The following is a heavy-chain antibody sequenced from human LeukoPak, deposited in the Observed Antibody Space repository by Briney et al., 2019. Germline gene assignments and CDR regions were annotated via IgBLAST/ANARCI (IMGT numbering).Heavy chain of an antibody. D-gene: IGHD6-19*01. V-gene: IGHV4-59*08. CDR2: IYYSGST. Sequence: SETLSLTCTVSGGSMNIYYWSWLRQPPGKGLEWIGYIYYSGSTNYNPSLKSRVTISVDTSKNQFSLKLSSVTAADTAVYYCAGRLGYSSGFDYWGQGTLVTVSS. CDR3: AGRLGYSSGFDY. J-gene: IGHJ4*02. CDR1: GGSMNIYY.